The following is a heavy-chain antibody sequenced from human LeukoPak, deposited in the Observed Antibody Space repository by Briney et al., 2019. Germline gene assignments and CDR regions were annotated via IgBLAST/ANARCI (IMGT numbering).Heavy chain of an antibody. CDR3: ARGIREYSGYDSDEVYYYYYMDV. V-gene: IGHV3-64*01. Sequence: GGSLRLSCAASGFTFSSYAMHWVRQAPGKGLEYVSAISSNGGSTYYANSVKGRFTISRDNSKNTLYLQMGSLRAEDMAVYYCARGIREYSGYDSDEVYYYYYMDVWGKGTTVTVSS. CDR1: GFTFSSYA. CDR2: ISSNGGST. D-gene: IGHD5-12*01. J-gene: IGHJ6*03.